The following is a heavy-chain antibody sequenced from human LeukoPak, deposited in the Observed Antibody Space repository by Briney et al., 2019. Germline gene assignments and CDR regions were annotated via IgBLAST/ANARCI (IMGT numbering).Heavy chain of an antibody. J-gene: IGHJ4*02. V-gene: IGHV3-23*01. D-gene: IGHD3-10*01. CDR1: GFTFSTYA. Sequence: GGSLRLSCAASGFTFSTYAVNWVRQAPGKGLEWVSTISGSGDSTYYADSVKGRFTISRDNSKDTLYLQMNSLRAEDTAVYYCSRGPRGYFDYWGQGTLVTVSS. CDR2: ISGSGDST. CDR3: SRGPRGYFDY.